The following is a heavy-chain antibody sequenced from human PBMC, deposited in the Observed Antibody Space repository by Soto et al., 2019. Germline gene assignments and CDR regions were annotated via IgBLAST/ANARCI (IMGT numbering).Heavy chain of an antibody. D-gene: IGHD6-6*01. V-gene: IGHV1-2*02. CDR2: INPNSGGT. J-gene: IGHJ4*02. CDR3: ARSDSTIGARPDN. CDR1: GYTLTDYY. Sequence: QVQLVQSGAEVKKPGASVKVSCKASGYTLTDYYMHWVRQAPGQVLEWMGWINPNSGGTNYAQKFQGRVNMTRDTSISTAYMELSSLRSDDTAVYYCARSDSTIGARPDNWGQGTLVTVSS.